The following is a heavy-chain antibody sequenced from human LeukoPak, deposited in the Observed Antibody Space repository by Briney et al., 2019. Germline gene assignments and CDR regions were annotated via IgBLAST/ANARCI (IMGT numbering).Heavy chain of an antibody. CDR2: ISSSGSTI. V-gene: IGHV3-11*01. CDR1: GFTFSDYY. Sequence: GGSLRLSCAASGFTFSDYYMSWIRQAPGKGLEWVSYISSSGSTIYYADSVKGRFTISRDNAKNSLYLQMNSLRAEDTAVYYCAKAFPAFMWFGTSLDYWGQGTLVTVSS. CDR3: AKAFPAFMWFGTSLDY. D-gene: IGHD3-10*01. J-gene: IGHJ4*02.